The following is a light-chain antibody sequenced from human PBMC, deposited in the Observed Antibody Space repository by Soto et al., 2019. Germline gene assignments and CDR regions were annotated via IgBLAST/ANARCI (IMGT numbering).Light chain of an antibody. Sequence: DIVMTQSPDSLAVSLGGRATINCKSSRSVLYSSNNKNYLTWYQQKPGQPPKLLIYWASTRESGVPDRFSGSGSGTDFTLTISSLQAEDVAMYYCQQYYSTPRTFGQGTKVEVK. J-gene: IGKJ1*01. CDR2: WAS. CDR3: QQYYSTPRT. V-gene: IGKV4-1*01. CDR1: RSVLYSSNNKNY.